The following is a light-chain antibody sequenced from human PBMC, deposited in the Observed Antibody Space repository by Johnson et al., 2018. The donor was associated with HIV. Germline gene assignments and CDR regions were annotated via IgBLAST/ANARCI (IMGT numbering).Light chain of an antibody. J-gene: IGLJ1*01. CDR2: DTN. CDR3: VTWDSSLSVYV. CDR1: SSNIGNNY. Sequence: QSILTQPPSVSAAPGQKVTISCSGRSSNIGNNYVSWYQQLPGKAPNLFIFDTNTRPSGLPDRFSGPKSGTSATLGITGLQTGDEADYYCVTWDSSLSVYVFGTGTKVTVL. V-gene: IGLV1-51*01.